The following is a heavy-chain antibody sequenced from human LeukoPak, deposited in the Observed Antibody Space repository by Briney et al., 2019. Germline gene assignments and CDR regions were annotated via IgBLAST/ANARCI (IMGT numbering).Heavy chain of an antibody. Sequence: GSLRLSCAASGFTVSSNYMSWVRQAPGKGLEWVSVIYSGGSTYYADSVKGRFTISRDNPKNTLYLQMNSLRAEDTAVYYCARDLFAAAGTLDYWGQGTLVTVSS. D-gene: IGHD6-13*01. CDR3: ARDLFAAAGTLDY. CDR2: IYSGGST. CDR1: GFTVSSNY. J-gene: IGHJ4*02. V-gene: IGHV3-53*01.